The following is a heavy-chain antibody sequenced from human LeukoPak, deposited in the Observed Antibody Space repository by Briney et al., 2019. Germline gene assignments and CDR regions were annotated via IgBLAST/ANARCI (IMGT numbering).Heavy chain of an antibody. Sequence: PGGCLRLSCAASGFTFSSYGMHWVRQAPGKGLEWVAVIWYDGSNKYYADSVKGRFTISRDDSKNTLYLQMNSLRAEDTAVYYCAREGEYYFDYWGQGTLVTVSS. V-gene: IGHV3-33*01. CDR1: GFTFSSYG. CDR3: AREGEYYFDY. J-gene: IGHJ4*02. CDR2: IWYDGSNK. D-gene: IGHD3-16*01.